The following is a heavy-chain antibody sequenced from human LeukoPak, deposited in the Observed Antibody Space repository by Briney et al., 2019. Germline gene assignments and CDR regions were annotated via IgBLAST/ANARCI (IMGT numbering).Heavy chain of an antibody. J-gene: IGHJ5*02. CDR3: AKGRAGGWNGGDR. Sequence: GGSLRLSCVVSGFTFSSCAMTWVRQVPGKGLEWVSAISGGGGGTTYYAESVKGRFTISGDNSKNTVYLQMHSLRAEDTAIYFCAKGRAGGWNGGDRWGQGTLVTVSS. CDR2: ISGGGGGTT. V-gene: IGHV3-23*01. CDR1: GFTFSSCA. D-gene: IGHD1-1*01.